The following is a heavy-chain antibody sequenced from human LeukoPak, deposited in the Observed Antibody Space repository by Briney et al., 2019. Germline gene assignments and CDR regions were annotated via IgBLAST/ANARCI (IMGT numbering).Heavy chain of an antibody. CDR1: GFTFDDYA. Sequence: GGSLRLSCAASGFTFDDYAMHWVRQAPGKGLEWVSGISWNSGSIGYADSVKGRFTISRDNARNSLYLQMNSLRAEDTAVYYCARDPSGYCTNGVCYSPSFDYWGQGTLVTVSS. CDR2: ISWNSGSI. CDR3: ARDPSGYCTNGVCYSPSFDY. D-gene: IGHD2-8*01. J-gene: IGHJ4*02. V-gene: IGHV3-9*01.